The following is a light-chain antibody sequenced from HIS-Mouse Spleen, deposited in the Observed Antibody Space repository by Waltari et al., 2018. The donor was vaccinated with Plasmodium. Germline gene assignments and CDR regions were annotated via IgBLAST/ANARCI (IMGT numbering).Light chain of an antibody. J-gene: IGKJ2*01. CDR1: QSVSRSY. CDR3: QQYGSSPYT. Sequence: EIVLTQSPGTLSLSPGERATLSCRASQSVSRSYLALYQQKPGQAPRLLIYGASSRATGIPDRFSGSGSGTDFTLTISRLEPEDFAVYYCQQYGSSPYTFGQGTKLEIK. CDR2: GAS. V-gene: IGKV3-20*01.